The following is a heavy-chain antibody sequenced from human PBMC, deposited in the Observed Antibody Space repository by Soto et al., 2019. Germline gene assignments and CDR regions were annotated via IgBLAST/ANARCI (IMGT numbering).Heavy chain of an antibody. V-gene: IGHV3-48*02. Sequence: GGSLRLSCVASGLTFSGDSINWVRQAPGKGLEWVSYISGSSKTIHYADSVKGRFTISRDNAKYSVYLQMNSLRDEDMAVYYCAREKNGAFDYGGRGA. J-gene: IGHJ4*02. D-gene: IGHD3-10*01. CDR1: GLTFSGDS. CDR3: AREKNGAFDY. CDR2: ISGSSKTI.